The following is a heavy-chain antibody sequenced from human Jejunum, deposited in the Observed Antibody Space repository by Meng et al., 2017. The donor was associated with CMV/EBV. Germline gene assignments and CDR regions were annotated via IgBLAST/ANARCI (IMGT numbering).Heavy chain of an antibody. CDR3: VREGFCSTTSCFRPYGRDV. Sequence: GYYLHWVRQAPGPGLEWMAWINPKSGGTNYAQKFQGRVTMTRDTSISTAYMELSRLRSDDTAMYHCVREGFCSTTSCFRPYGRDVWGQGTTVTVSS. D-gene: IGHD2-2*01. CDR1: GYY. CDR2: INPKSGGT. V-gene: IGHV1-2*02. J-gene: IGHJ6*02.